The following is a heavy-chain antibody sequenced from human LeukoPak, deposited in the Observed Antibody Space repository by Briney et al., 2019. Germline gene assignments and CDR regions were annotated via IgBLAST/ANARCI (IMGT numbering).Heavy chain of an antibody. Sequence: QSGGSLRLSCAASGFTFSSYAMHWVRQAPGKGLEWVAVISYDGSNKYYADSVKGRFTISRDNSKNTLYLQMNSLRAEDTAVYYCAKTNPTYYDFWSGYYGSPALIFDYWGQGTLVTVSS. J-gene: IGHJ4*02. CDR1: GFTFSSYA. D-gene: IGHD3-3*01. CDR2: ISYDGSNK. V-gene: IGHV3-30-3*02. CDR3: AKTNPTYYDFWSGYYGSPALIFDY.